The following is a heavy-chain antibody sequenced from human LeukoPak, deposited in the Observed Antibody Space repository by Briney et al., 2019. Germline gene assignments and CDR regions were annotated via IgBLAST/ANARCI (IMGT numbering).Heavy chain of an antibody. CDR2: IYYSGST. Sequence: PSETLSLTCTVSGGSINNYYWSWIRQPPGKGLEWIGYIYYSGSTNYNPSLQSRLTMSVDTSKNQFSLKLSSVTAADTAVYYCARAGSGHAFDIWGQGTMVTVSS. D-gene: IGHD3-10*01. J-gene: IGHJ3*02. V-gene: IGHV4-59*12. CDR3: ARAGSGHAFDI. CDR1: GGSINNYY.